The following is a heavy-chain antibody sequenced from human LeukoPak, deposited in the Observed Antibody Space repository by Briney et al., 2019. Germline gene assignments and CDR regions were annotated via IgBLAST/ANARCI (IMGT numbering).Heavy chain of an antibody. CDR2: MNPNSGNT. Sequence: GASVKVSCKASGYTFTSYDINWVRQATGQGLEWMGWMNPNSGNTGYAQKFQGRVTMTRNTSISTAYVELSSLRSEDTAVYYCARGPGRHYYDSSGYYWIYWGQGTLVTVSS. CDR1: GYTFTSYD. J-gene: IGHJ4*02. CDR3: ARGPGRHYYDSSGYYWIY. V-gene: IGHV1-8*01. D-gene: IGHD3-22*01.